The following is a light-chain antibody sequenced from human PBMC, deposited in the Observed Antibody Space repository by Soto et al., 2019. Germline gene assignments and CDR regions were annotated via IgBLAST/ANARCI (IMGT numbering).Light chain of an antibody. J-gene: IGLJ2*01. CDR2: DNN. CDR1: SSNIENNY. CDR3: GAWDSSLSAVV. V-gene: IGLV1-51*01. Sequence: QSALTQPPSVSATPGQKVSISCSGSSSNIENNYVSWYQQLPGTAPKLLIYDNNKRPSGIPDRFSGSKSGTSATLAITGLQTGDEADYYCGAWDSSLSAVVFGGGTKLTVL.